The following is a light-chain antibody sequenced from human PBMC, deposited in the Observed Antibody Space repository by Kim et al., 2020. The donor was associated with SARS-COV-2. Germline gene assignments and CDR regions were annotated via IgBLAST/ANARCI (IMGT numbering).Light chain of an antibody. V-gene: IGLV2-11*03. J-gene: IGLJ2*01. CDR2: DVS. CDR1: SSDIGGYNY. CDR3: CSYTGTSTMV. Sequence: GQTVTISCTGTSSDIGGYNYVSRYQKYPGKAPKLMIYDVSKRPSGVPDRFSGSKSGNTASLTISGLQAEDEADYYCCSYTGTSTMVFGGGTQLTVL.